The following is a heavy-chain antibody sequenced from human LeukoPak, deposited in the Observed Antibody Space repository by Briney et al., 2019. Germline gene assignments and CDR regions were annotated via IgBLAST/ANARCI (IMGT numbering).Heavy chain of an antibody. CDR3: AREFSSGSSRFDY. CDR1: GFIFSNYN. J-gene: IGHJ4*02. Sequence: GGSLGLSCAASGFIFSNYNMNWVRQAPGKGLEWVSYISSSSSTIYYADSVKGRFTISRDNAKNSLYLQMNSLRAEDTAVYYCAREFSSGSSRFDYWGQGTLVTVSS. V-gene: IGHV3-48*01. CDR2: ISSSSSTI. D-gene: IGHD3-22*01.